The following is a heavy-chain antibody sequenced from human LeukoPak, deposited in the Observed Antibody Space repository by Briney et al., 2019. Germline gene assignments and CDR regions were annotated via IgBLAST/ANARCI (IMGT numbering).Heavy chain of an antibody. CDR3: ARLFMESENYFDY. CDR2: ISYDGSNK. CDR1: GFTFSSYA. J-gene: IGHJ4*02. V-gene: IGHV3-30-3*01. D-gene: IGHD3-3*01. Sequence: GRSLRLPCAASGFTFSSYAMHWVRQAPGKGLEWVAVISYDGSNKYYADSVKGRFTISRDNSKNTLYLQMNSLRAEDTAVYYCARLFMESENYFDYWGQGTLVTVSS.